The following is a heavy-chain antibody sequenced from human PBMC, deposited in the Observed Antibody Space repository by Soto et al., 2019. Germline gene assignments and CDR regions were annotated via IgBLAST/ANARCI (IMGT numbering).Heavy chain of an antibody. V-gene: IGHV3-30*18. J-gene: IGHJ5*02. Sequence: QVQLVESGGGVVQPGRSLRLSCAASGFTFSSYGMHWVRQAPGKGLEWVAVISYDGSNKHYADSVKGRFTISRDNSKNTLYLQKNSRRAQDRCVYYCAKDGVPATAIPNWFEPWGQGTLVTLSS. CDR3: AKDGVPATAIPNWFEP. CDR2: ISYDGSNK. D-gene: IGHD2-2*02. CDR1: GFTFSSYG.